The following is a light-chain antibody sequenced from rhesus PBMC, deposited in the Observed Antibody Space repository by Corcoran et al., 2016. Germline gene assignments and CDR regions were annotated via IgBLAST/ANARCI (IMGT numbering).Light chain of an antibody. CDR3: QQYSSSTYS. V-gene: IGKV1-22*01. J-gene: IGKJ2*01. CDR1: QSISSW. CDR2: KAS. Sequence: DIQMTQSPSSLSASVGDTVTITCRASQSISSWLAWYQQKPGKAPKLLMHKASSLQRGVPSRFSGSGSGTGFTLTISSLQSEDFATYYGQQYSSSTYSFGPGTKVEIK.